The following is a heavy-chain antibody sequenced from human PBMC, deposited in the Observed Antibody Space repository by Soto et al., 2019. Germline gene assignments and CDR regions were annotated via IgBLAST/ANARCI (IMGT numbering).Heavy chain of an antibody. CDR1: GYTFTGYY. D-gene: IGHD1-26*01. CDR2: INPNSGGT. Sequence: EASVKVSCKASGYTFTGYYMHWVRQAPGQGLEWMGWINPNSGGTNYAQKLQGWVTMTRDTSISTAYMELSRLRSDDTAVYYCARGKVAHRPSYYYYYGMDVWGQGTTVTVSS. J-gene: IGHJ6*02. CDR3: ARGKVAHRPSYYYYYGMDV. V-gene: IGHV1-2*04.